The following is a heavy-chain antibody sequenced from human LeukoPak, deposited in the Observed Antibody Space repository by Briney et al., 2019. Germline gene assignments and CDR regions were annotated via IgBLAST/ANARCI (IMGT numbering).Heavy chain of an antibody. J-gene: IGHJ4*02. Sequence: SGTLSLTCTVSGGSISSSIYYWGWIRQPPGKGLEWIGSIYYSGSTYYNPSLKSRVTISVDTSKNQFSLKLSSVTAADTAVYYCARHTYDSSGFLFDYWGQGTLVTVSS. V-gene: IGHV4-39*01. CDR1: GGSISSSIYY. CDR3: ARHTYDSSGFLFDY. CDR2: IYYSGST. D-gene: IGHD3-22*01.